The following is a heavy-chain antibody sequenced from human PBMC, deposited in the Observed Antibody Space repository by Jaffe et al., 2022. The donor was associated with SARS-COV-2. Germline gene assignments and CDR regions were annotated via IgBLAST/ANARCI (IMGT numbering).Heavy chain of an antibody. V-gene: IGHV3-21*01. CDR2: ISSSSSYI. CDR1: GFTFSSYS. J-gene: IGHJ4*02. CDR3: ARSAKNFDWLQSPFDY. Sequence: EVQLVESGGGLVKPGGSLRLSCAASGFTFSSYSMNWVRQAPGKGLEWVSSISSSSSYIYYADSVKGRFTISRDNAKNSLYLQMNSLRAEDTAVYYCARSAKNFDWLQSPFDYWGQGTLVTVSS. D-gene: IGHD3-9*01.